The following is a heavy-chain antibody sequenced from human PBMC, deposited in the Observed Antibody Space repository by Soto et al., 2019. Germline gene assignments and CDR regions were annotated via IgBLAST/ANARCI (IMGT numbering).Heavy chain of an antibody. Sequence: QLQLQESGPGLVKPSETLSLTCTVSGGSISSSSYYWGWIRQPPGKGLEWIGSIYYSGSTYYNPSLSRRVTISVDTPRNQFSLKLSSVTAADTAVYYCARHGPGGSYSDYWGQGTLVTVSS. CDR1: GGSISSSSYY. V-gene: IGHV4-39*01. CDR3: ARHGPGGSYSDY. CDR2: IYYSGST. J-gene: IGHJ4*02. D-gene: IGHD1-26*01.